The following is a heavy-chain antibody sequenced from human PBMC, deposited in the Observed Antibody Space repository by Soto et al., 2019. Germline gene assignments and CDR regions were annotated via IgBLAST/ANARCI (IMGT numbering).Heavy chain of an antibody. CDR1: GGTFSSYA. CDR2: IIPIFGTA. V-gene: IGHV1-69*13. CDR3: AREAEAVRGVIVPDYYYGMDV. Sequence: ASVKVSCKASGGTFSSYAISWVRQAPGQGLEWMGGIIPIFGTANYAQKFQGRVTITADESTSTAYMELGSLRSEDTAVYYCAREAEAVRGVIVPDYYYGMDVWGQGTTVTVSS. J-gene: IGHJ6*02. D-gene: IGHD3-10*01.